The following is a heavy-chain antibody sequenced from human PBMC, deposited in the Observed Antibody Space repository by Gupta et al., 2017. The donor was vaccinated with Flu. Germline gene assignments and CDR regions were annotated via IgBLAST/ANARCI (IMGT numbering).Heavy chain of an antibody. CDR2: LNRRRVNA. D-gene: IGHD2-8*02. Sequence: VQLVQSGAEVNTHGASVHVSCRASGYICINYDIHWVRQAPGQGLEWMGWLNRRRVNAADAQKCQGRVTMYRVTSTGTAYMGRGSLISEETAVYYWAGMVGYSAEQVRLDDGGQGTLGTVSS. CDR1: GYICINYD. CDR3: AGMVGYSAEQVRLDD. J-gene: IGHJ4*02. V-gene: IGHV1-8*01.